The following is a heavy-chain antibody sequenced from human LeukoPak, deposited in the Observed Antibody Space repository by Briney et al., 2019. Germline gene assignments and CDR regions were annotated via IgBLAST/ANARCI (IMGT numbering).Heavy chain of an antibody. J-gene: IGHJ3*02. CDR2: ISDSGTST. CDR1: GFIFNIYV. D-gene: IGHD2-2*01. CDR3: AKDRRCSSTTCFDAFDI. V-gene: IGHV3-23*01. Sequence: PGGSLRLSCAASGFIFNIYVMSWVRQAPGKGLEWVSGISDSGTSTYYADSVKGHFTISRDNSKNTLYLEMNSLGAEDTAVYYCAKDRRCSSTTCFDAFDIWGQGTMVTVSS.